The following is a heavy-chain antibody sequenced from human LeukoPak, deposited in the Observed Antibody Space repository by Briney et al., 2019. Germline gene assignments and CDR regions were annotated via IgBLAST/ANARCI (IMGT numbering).Heavy chain of an antibody. CDR3: ASLDRGYYYSFDC. D-gene: IGHD2/OR15-2a*01. CDR2: INHSGST. J-gene: IGHJ4*02. Sequence: PSETLSLTCAVYGGSFSGYYWSWIRQPPGKGLEWIGEINHSGSTNYNPSLKSRVTISVDTSKNQFSLKLSSVTAADTAVYYCASLDRGYYYSFDCWGQGTLVTVSS. V-gene: IGHV4-34*01. CDR1: GGSFSGYY.